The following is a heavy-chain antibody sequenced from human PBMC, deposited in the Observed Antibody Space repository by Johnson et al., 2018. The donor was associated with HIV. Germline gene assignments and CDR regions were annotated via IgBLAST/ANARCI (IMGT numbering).Heavy chain of an antibody. Sequence: VHLVESGGGVVQPGRSLRLSCAASGFTFSTYAMSWVRQAPGKGLEWVSCISGSGGTIYSADSVQGRFTISRDNARNSLYLQMNSLRVEDTAVYYCATCSDQVLLGGDAFDIWGQGTMVTVSS. CDR3: ATCSDQVLLGGDAFDI. V-gene: IGHV3-48*04. D-gene: IGHD2-2*01. CDR1: GFTFSTYA. J-gene: IGHJ3*02. CDR2: ISGSGGTI.